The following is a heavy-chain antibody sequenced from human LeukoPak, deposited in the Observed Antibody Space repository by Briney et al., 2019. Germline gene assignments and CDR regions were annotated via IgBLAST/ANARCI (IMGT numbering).Heavy chain of an antibody. Sequence: SETLSLTCTVSGGSISSYYWSWIRQPPGKGLEWIGYIYYSGSTNYNPSLKSRVTISVDTSKNQFSLKLSSVTAADTAVYYCARAMASTTGSPYYYYGMDVWGKGTTVTVSS. CDR1: GGSISSYY. V-gene: IGHV4-59*08. CDR2: IYYSGST. CDR3: ARAMASTTGSPYYYYGMDV. D-gene: IGHD1-1*01. J-gene: IGHJ6*04.